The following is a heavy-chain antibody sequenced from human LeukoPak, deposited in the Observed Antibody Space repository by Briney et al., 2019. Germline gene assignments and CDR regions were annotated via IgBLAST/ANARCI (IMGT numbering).Heavy chain of an antibody. CDR2: IIPILGIA. V-gene: IGHV1-69*04. D-gene: IGHD1-20*01. CDR1: GGTFSSYA. Sequence: SVKVSCKASGGTFSSYAISWVRQAPGQGLEWMGRIIPILGIANYAQKFQGRVTITADKSTSTAYMELSSLRSEDTAVYYCAKVTGTTYYFDYWGQGTLVTASS. J-gene: IGHJ4*02. CDR3: AKVTGTTYYFDY.